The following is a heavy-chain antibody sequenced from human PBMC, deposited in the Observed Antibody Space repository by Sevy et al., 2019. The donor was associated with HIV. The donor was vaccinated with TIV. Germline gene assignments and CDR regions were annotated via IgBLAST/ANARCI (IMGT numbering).Heavy chain of an antibody. CDR3: ARFLSTSYYYYHAMDV. D-gene: IGHD2-2*01. J-gene: IGHJ6*02. Sequence: ASVEVSCKASGYTFTTYDINWVRQATGQGLEWMGWMNPNSGNTGYAQKFQGRVTMTRNTSIETAYMWLSSRRSEETAVYYCARFLSTSYYYYHAMDVWGQGTTVTVSS. CDR1: GYTFTTYD. CDR2: MNPNSGNT. V-gene: IGHV1-8*01.